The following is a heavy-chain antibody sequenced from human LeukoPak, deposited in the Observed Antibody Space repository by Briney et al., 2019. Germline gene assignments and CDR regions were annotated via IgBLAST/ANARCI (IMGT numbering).Heavy chain of an antibody. Sequence: GESLKISCKGSGYSFTSYWIGWVRQMPGKGLEWMGISYPGDSDTRYSPSFQGQVTNSADKSISTAYLQWSSLKASDTAMYYCARPASSVGATGNDAFDIWGQGTMVTVSS. CDR3: ARPASSVGATGNDAFDI. D-gene: IGHD1-26*01. CDR1: GYSFTSYW. V-gene: IGHV5-51*01. CDR2: SYPGDSDT. J-gene: IGHJ3*02.